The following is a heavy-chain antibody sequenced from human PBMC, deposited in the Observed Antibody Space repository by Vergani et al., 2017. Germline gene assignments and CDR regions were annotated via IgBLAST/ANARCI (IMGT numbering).Heavy chain of an antibody. CDR2: INTNTETP. J-gene: IGHJ4*02. Sequence: QAQLVQSGPELKKPGASVKVSCKASGYTFTRYALHWVRQAPGQGLEWLCWINTNTETPTYAQAFTGRFVFSLDTSVNTAFLQISGLTAEDTALYYCARAKRGRIAVSAADTGGQGTLVTVSS. D-gene: IGHD6-19*01. V-gene: IGHV7-4-1*02. CDR3: ARAKRGRIAVSAADT. CDR1: GYTFTRYA.